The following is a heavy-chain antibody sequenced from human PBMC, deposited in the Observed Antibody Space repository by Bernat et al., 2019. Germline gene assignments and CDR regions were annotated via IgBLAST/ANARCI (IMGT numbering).Heavy chain of an antibody. V-gene: IGHV3-23*01. J-gene: IGHJ3*02. D-gene: IGHD6-19*01. CDR3: AKDVSAVAGDAFDI. CDR2: ISGSDGST. CDR1: GFPFSDYA. Sequence: EVQLLESGGGLVQPGGSLRLSCEASGFPFSDYAMSWVRQAPGKGLEWVSAISGSDGSTYYADSGKGGFTISRDNSKNTLYLQMNSLRAEDTAVYYCAKDVSAVAGDAFDIWGQGTMVTVSS.